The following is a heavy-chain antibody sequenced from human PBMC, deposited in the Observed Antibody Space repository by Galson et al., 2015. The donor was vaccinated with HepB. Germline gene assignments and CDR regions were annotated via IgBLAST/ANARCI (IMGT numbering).Heavy chain of an antibody. Sequence: SLRLSCAASGFTFSDHYMDWVRQAPGKGLEWVGRTRNKANSYTTEYASSVKGRFTISRDDSKNSLYLQMNSLKTEATGVYYCARSFCGSTSCYLSSFYGMDVWGQGTTVTVSS. D-gene: IGHD2-2*01. J-gene: IGHJ6*02. V-gene: IGHV3-72*01. CDR2: TRNKANSYTT. CDR3: ARSFCGSTSCYLSSFYGMDV. CDR1: GFTFSDHY.